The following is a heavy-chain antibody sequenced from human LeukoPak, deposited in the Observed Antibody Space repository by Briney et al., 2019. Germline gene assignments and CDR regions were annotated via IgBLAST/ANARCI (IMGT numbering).Heavy chain of an antibody. J-gene: IGHJ4*02. CDR2: ISSSSSSI. CDR1: GFIFSGYS. Sequence: PGGSLRLSCAASGFIFSGYSMNWVRQAPGKGLEWVSSISSSSSSIYYADSVKGRFTISRDNTKKSLYLQMNSLRAEDTAVYYCAREGATAGSGYYFHYWGQGSLVTVSS. D-gene: IGHD6-13*01. CDR3: AREGATAGSGYYFHY. V-gene: IGHV3-21*01.